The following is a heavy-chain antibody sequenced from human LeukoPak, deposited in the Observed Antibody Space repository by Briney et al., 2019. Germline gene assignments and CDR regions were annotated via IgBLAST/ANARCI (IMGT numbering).Heavy chain of an antibody. J-gene: IGHJ6*02. D-gene: IGHD2-2*01. CDR2: INPNSGGT. V-gene: IGHV1-2*06. CDR3: ARDRDCSSTSRYYYYGMDV. CDR1: GYTFTSYD. Sequence: ASVKVSCKASGYTFTSYDINWVRQATGQGLEWMGRINPNSGGTNYAQKFQGRVTMTRDTSISTAYMELSRLRSDDTAVYYCARDRDCSSTSRYYYYGMDVWGQGTTVTVSS.